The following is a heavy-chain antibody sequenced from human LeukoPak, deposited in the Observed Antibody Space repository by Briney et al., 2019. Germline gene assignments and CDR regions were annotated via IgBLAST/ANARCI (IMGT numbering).Heavy chain of an antibody. J-gene: IGHJ6*02. V-gene: IGHV3-30*18. Sequence: GGSLRLSCAASGFTFSSYGMHWVRQAPGKGLEWVAVISYDGSNKYYADSVKGRFIISRDNSKNTLYLQMNSLRAEDTAVYYCAKDRSWIQSFYYDMDVWGQGTTVTVSS. D-gene: IGHD5-18*01. CDR2: ISYDGSNK. CDR1: GFTFSSYG. CDR3: AKDRSWIQSFYYDMDV.